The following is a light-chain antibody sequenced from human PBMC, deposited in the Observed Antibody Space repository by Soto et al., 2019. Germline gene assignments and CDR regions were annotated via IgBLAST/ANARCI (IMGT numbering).Light chain of an antibody. CDR3: QQLNSFPIP. Sequence: IQLTQSPSSLSASVGDRVTITCRASQDISSFLAWYQQKPGKAPKLLIYGASTLQSGVPSRFSGSGSGTEFTLTIGSLQPEDFATYYCQQLNSFPIPFGPGTKVDIK. CDR1: QDISSF. CDR2: GAS. J-gene: IGKJ3*01. V-gene: IGKV1-9*01.